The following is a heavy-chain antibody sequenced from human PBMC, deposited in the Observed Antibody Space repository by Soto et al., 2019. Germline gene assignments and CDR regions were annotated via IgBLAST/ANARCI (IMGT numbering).Heavy chain of an antibody. Sequence: SETLSLTCTVSGAPLTGSFFWTWIRQPAGQGLEWIGRFSRCGTTNYNPSLRSRVTMSADVYKKRFSLRRSSVTDANTPLYSAARGMTRPGAPACYYFGSLDQGTMVTV. D-gene: IGHD2-8*02. CDR1: GAPLTGSFF. V-gene: IGHV4-4*07. CDR2: FSRCGTT. CDR3: ARGMTRPGAPACYYFGS. J-gene: IGHJ4*02.